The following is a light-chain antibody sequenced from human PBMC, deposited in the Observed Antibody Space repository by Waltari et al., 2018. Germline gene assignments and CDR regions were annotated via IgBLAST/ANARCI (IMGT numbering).Light chain of an antibody. V-gene: IGKV3-15*01. CDR2: GAS. J-gene: IGKJ4*01. Sequence: EIVMTQSPATLSVSRGGSATLSCRASLSIDGSLAWYQQKPGHPPRPLIHGASTRDTGIPVRFSGSGSGTDFTLTITGLQSEDFAVYFCQQYNQWPLTFGRGTKVEIK. CDR3: QQYNQWPLT. CDR1: LSIDGS.